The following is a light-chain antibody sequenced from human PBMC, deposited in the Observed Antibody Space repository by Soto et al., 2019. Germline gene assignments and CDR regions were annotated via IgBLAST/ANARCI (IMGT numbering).Light chain of an antibody. V-gene: IGKV3-20*01. CDR2: GAS. Sequence: EIVLTQSPGTLSLSPGEGATLSCRASQTVTISYLAWYQQKPGQAPRLLIYGASGRATGIPDRFSGSGSGTDFTLTISRLEPEDFAVNYCQQFASSPVTFGQGTRLEIE. J-gene: IGKJ5*01. CDR1: QTVTISY. CDR3: QQFASSPVT.